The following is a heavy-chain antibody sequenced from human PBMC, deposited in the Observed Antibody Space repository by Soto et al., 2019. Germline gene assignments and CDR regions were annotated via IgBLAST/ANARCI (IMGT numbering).Heavy chain of an antibody. Sequence: QITLKESGPTLVEPTQTLTLTCTFSELSLSTSGVGVGWIRQPPGKALERLALIYWDDDNRYSPSLKNRPTTTKGTTNNQVVLKMTNMYPVDTATYYCIHSHFLRWFGFASWGQGTLVTVPS. D-gene: IGHD3-10*01. J-gene: IGHJ4*02. CDR2: IYWDDDN. V-gene: IGHV2-5*02. CDR3: IHSHFLRWFGFAS. CDR1: ELSLSTSGVG.